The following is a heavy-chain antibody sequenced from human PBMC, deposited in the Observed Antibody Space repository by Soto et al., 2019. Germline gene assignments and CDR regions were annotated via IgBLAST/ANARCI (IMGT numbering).Heavy chain of an antibody. D-gene: IGHD3-10*01. Sequence: GGALTLTCAASGFSFSSYAMSWFRQAPWKGLEWVSFMRGSGISTYYADSVKGRFTTSRDNSKNALYMQMNSLRAEDTAVYYWTTPDPGSRIYFQHWGQGTLVTVSS. CDR2: MRGSGIST. V-gene: IGHV3-23*01. J-gene: IGHJ1*01. CDR1: GFSFSSYA. CDR3: TTPDPGSRIYFQH.